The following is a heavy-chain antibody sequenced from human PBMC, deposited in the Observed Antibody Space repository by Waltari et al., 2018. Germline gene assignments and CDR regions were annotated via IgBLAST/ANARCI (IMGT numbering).Heavy chain of an antibody. Sequence: QVQLQQWGAGLLKPSETLSLTCAVYGGSFRGYYWSWIRQPPRKGLGWIGEINHSGSTNYNPSLKSRVTISVDTSKNQFSLKLSSVTAADTAVYYCARVYCGGDCYSGRDYYYYMDVWGKGTTVTVSS. J-gene: IGHJ6*03. CDR2: INHSGST. D-gene: IGHD2-21*01. V-gene: IGHV4-34*01. CDR1: GGSFRGYY. CDR3: ARVYCGGDCYSGRDYYYYMDV.